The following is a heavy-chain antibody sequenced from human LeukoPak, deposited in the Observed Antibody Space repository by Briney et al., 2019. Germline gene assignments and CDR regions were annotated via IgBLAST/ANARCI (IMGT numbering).Heavy chain of an antibody. V-gene: IGHV4-34*01. Sequence: PSETLSLTCAVSGGSFSGYYWSWIRQPPGKGLEWIGEINHSGSTNYNPSLRSRVTISVDTSKNQFSLKLSSVTAADTAVYYRARAYYYYYMDVWGKGTTVTVSS. CDR2: INHSGST. CDR1: GGSFSGYY. J-gene: IGHJ6*03. CDR3: ARAYYYYYMDV.